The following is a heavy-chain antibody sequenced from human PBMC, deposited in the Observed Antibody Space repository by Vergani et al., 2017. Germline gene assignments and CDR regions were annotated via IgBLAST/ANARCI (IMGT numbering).Heavy chain of an antibody. D-gene: IGHD3-10*01. Sequence: QVQLVQSGAEVKKPGSSVKVSCKASGGTFSSYAITWVRQAPGQGLEWMGGIIPIFGTANYAQKFQGRVTITADEFTSTAYMELSSLRSEDTAVYYCTSVYPHYGSGREDWFDPWGQGTLVTVSS. J-gene: IGHJ5*02. CDR2: IIPIFGTA. V-gene: IGHV1-69*01. CDR3: TSVYPHYGSGREDWFDP. CDR1: GGTFSSYA.